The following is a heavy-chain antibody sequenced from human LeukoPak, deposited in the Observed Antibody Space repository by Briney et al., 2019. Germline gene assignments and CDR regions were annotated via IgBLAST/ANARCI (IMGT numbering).Heavy chain of an antibody. CDR3: ARSPRSSSLFYYGMDV. V-gene: IGHV3-30*03. Sequence: GGSLRLSCAASGFTFSSYGMHWVRQAPGKGLEWVAVISYDGSNKYYADSVKGRFTISRDNAEKSLYLQMNSPRAEDTAVYYCARSPRSSSLFYYGMDVWGQGTTVTVPS. D-gene: IGHD6-13*01. J-gene: IGHJ6*02. CDR2: ISYDGSNK. CDR1: GFTFSSYG.